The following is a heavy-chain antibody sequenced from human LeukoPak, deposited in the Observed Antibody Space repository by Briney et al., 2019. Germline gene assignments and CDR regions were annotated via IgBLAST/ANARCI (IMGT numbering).Heavy chain of an antibody. CDR1: GFTFDDYA. V-gene: IGHV3-9*01. CDR3: AKGNYGMDV. J-gene: IGHJ6*02. CDR2: ISWNSGSI. Sequence: GRSLRLSCAASGFTFDDYAMHWVRQAPGKGLEWVSGISWNSGSIGYADSVKGRFTISRDNAKNSLHLQMNSLRAEDTALYYCAKGNYGMDVWGQGTTVTVSS.